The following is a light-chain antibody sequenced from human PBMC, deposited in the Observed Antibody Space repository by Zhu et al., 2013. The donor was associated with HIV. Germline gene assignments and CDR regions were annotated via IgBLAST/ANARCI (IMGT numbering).Light chain of an antibody. CDR2: EGS. CDR1: SSDVGNYNL. CDR3: SSYTRMSTLV. V-gene: IGLV2-14*02. J-gene: IGLJ3*02. Sequence: QSALTQPASVSGSPGQSITVSCTGTSSDVGNYNLVSWYQQHPGKAPKLMIYEGSKRPSGVSNRFSGSKSGNTASLTISGLQAEDEADYYCSSYTRMSTLVFGGGTKLTVL.